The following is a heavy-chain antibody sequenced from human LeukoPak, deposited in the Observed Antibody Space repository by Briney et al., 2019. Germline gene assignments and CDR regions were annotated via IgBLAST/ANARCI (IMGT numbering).Heavy chain of an antibody. CDR3: ARDPYSSTWSYGMDV. CDR1: GFTFSSYW. V-gene: IGHV3-7*05. CDR2: IKQDGSEK. Sequence: GGSLRLSCAASGFTFSSYWMSWVRQAPGKGLXXXXXIKQDGSEKVYVDSVKGRFAISRDNAKNSLFLQMDALRAEDTAVYYCARDPYSSTWSYGMDVWGQGTTVSVSS. J-gene: IGHJ6*02. D-gene: IGHD6-6*01.